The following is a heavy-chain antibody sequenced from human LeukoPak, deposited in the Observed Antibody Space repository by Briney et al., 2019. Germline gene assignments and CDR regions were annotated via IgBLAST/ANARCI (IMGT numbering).Heavy chain of an antibody. CDR2: INPNSGRT. Sequence: ASVNVSCKASGYTFTGYCLNWVRQAPGQGLEWMGWINPNSGRTKFAQKIQDRVTMTRDTSISTAYMELSRLRSDDTAVYYCARGGKVLNTEIRGALVSRDGFDIWGQGTMVTVSS. CDR1: GYTFTGYC. D-gene: IGHD3-10*01. J-gene: IGHJ3*02. CDR3: ARGGKVLNTEIRGALVSRDGFDI. V-gene: IGHV1-2*02.